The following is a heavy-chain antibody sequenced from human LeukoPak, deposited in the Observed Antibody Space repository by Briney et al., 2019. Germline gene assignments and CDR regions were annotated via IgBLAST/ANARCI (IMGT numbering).Heavy chain of an antibody. J-gene: IGHJ4*02. Sequence: GGSLRLSCAASRFTFSSYWMHWVRQAPGKGLVWVSRINSDGSSTTYADSVKGRFTISRDNAQNTLYLQMNSLRVEDTAVYYCTRGGVDYWGQGTLVTVSS. CDR3: TRGGVDY. CDR2: INSDGSST. V-gene: IGHV3-74*01. CDR1: RFTFSSYW.